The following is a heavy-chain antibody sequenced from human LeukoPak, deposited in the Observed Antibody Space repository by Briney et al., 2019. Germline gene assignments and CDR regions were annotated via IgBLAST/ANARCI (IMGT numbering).Heavy chain of an antibody. CDR1: GFTFSSYP. D-gene: IGHD3-22*01. J-gene: IGHJ4*02. Sequence: PGGSLRLSCAASGFTFSSYPMHWVRQSPGQGLEYVSAIGSDGGRTYYADSVKGRFTISRDSSKNTLYLQMDSLRPEDMAVYYCMSRDSSGYWGQGTLVTVSS. V-gene: IGHV3-64*02. CDR3: MSRDSSGY. CDR2: IGSDGGRT.